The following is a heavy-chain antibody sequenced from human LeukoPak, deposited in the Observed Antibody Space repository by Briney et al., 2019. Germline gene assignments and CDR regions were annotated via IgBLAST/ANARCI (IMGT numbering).Heavy chain of an antibody. Sequence: LETLSLTCTVSGGSINNYFWSWIRQPPGKGLEWIGFIYYNGNTDYSPSLKSRVTISVDTSKNQFSLRLSSVTAADTAVYYCARHLDSSGPYFDYWGQGTLVTVSS. D-gene: IGHD3-22*01. CDR2: IYYNGNT. CDR1: GGSINNYF. CDR3: ARHLDSSGPYFDY. V-gene: IGHV4-59*08. J-gene: IGHJ4*02.